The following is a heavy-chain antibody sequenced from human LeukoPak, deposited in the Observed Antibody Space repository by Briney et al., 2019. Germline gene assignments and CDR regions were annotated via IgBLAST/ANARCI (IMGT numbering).Heavy chain of an antibody. V-gene: IGHV3-21*04. J-gene: IGHJ6*03. D-gene: IGHD5-18*01. CDR3: AKASRFGYSYGPREYFYYMDV. CDR1: GFTFSSYE. Sequence: GGSLRLSCAASGFTFSSYEMNWVRQAPGKGLEWVSSISSSSSYIYYADSVKGRFTISRDNAKNSLYLQMNTLRAEDTAVYYCAKASRFGYSYGPREYFYYMDVWGKGTTVTISS. CDR2: ISSSSSYI.